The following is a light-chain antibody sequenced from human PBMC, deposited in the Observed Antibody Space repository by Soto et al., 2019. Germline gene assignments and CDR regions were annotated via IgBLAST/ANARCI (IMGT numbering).Light chain of an antibody. Sequence: QSVLTQPPSASGTPGQRVTISCSGSSSNIESNYVYWFQQLPGTAPKLLIYRNNQRPSGVPDRISGSKSGTSASLAISGLRSEDEADYYCAAWDDSLSGAVLGGGTQLTVL. CDR2: RNN. J-gene: IGLJ7*01. CDR3: AAWDDSLSGAV. CDR1: SSNIESNY. V-gene: IGLV1-47*01.